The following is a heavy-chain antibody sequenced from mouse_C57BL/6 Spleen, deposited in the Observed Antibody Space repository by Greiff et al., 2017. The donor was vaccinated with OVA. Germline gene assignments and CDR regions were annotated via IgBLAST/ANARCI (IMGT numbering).Heavy chain of an antibody. V-gene: IGHV5-4*01. J-gene: IGHJ2*01. Sequence: EVQLVESGGGLVKPGGSLKLSCAASGFTFSSYAMSWVRQTPEKRLEWVATISDGGSYTYYPDNVKGRFTISRDNAKNNLYLQMSHLKSEDTAMYYCARDWGDYWGQGTTLTVSS. CDR1: GFTFSSYA. CDR3: ARDWGDY. CDR2: ISDGGSYT.